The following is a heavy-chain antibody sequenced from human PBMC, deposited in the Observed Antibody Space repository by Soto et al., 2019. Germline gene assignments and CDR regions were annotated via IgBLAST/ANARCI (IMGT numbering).Heavy chain of an antibody. CDR2: INHSGST. V-gene: IGHV4-34*01. CDR3: ARAFYGSGSYYFFVFDAFDI. J-gene: IGHJ3*02. Sequence: PSATLSLTCAVYGGYFSGYYWSWIRQPAGEGLEWIGEINHSGSTNYNPSLKSRVTISVDTSKNQFSLKLSSVTAADTAVYYCARAFYGSGSYYFFVFDAFDIWCQGTMVT. D-gene: IGHD3-10*01. CDR1: GGYFSGYY.